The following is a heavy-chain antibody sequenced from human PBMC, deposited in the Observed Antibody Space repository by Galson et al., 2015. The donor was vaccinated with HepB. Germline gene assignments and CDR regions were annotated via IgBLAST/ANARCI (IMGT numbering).Heavy chain of an antibody. D-gene: IGHD2-15*01. CDR2: IREDGTNK. CDR1: GFSIRSES. J-gene: IGHJ4*02. Sequence: SLRLSCAVSGFSIRSESMGWLRQAPGKGLEWVANIREDGTNKYYLDSVKGRFTISRDTAQNSLYLQIHPLRAEDTAVYYCARDAMYYSGGGCYSGWGQGTLVTVSS. V-gene: IGHV3-7*03. CDR3: ARDAMYYSGGGCYSG.